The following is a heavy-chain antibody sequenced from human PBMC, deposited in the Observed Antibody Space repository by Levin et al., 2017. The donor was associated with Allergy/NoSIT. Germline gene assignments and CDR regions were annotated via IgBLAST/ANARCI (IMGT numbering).Heavy chain of an antibody. J-gene: IGHJ4*02. D-gene: IGHD2-21*02. CDR2: ISGSGGST. CDR3: AKVARRNLAYCGGDCVPLFDY. Sequence: GGSLRLSCAASGFTFSSYAMSWVRQAPGKGLEWVSAISGSGGSTYYADSVKGRFTISRDNSKNTLYLQMNSLRAEDTAVYYCAKVARRNLAYCGGDCVPLFDYWGQGTLVTVSS. V-gene: IGHV3-23*01. CDR1: GFTFSSYA.